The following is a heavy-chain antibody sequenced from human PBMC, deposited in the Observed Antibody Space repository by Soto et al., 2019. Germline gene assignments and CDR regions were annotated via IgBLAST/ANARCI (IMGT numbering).Heavy chain of an antibody. CDR3: TRSGYDSMTTVTTFDY. CDR2: IRSKAYGGTT. D-gene: IGHD4-17*01. CDR1: GFTFGDYA. J-gene: IGHJ4*02. Sequence: GGSLRLSCTASGFTFGDYAMSWFRQAPGKGLEWVGFIRSKAYGGTTEYAASVKGRFTISRDDSKSIAYLQMNSLKTEDTAVYYCTRSGYDSMTTVTTFDYWGQGTLVTVSS. V-gene: IGHV3-49*03.